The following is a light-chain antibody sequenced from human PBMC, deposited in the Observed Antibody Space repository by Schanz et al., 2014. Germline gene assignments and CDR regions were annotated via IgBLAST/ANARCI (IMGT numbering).Light chain of an antibody. CDR2: GAS. V-gene: IGKV3-20*01. J-gene: IGKJ4*01. CDR1: QTINNNF. CDR3: QQYNNWPPLT. Sequence: EIVLTQSPGTLSLSPGERATLSCRASQTINNNFLAWYQQKPGQAPRLLIYGASSRATGIPDRFSGSGSGTDFILTISSLQSEDFAVYYCQQYNNWPPLTFGGGTKVEIK.